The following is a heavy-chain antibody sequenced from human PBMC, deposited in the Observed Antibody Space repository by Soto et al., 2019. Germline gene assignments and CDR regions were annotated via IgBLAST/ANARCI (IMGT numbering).Heavy chain of an antibody. J-gene: IGHJ6*04. Sequence: PGGSLRLSCAASGFTFSGSAMHWVRQASGKGLEWVGRIRSKANSYATAYAASVKGRVTISRDDSKNTAYLQMNSLKTEDTAVYYCTTANQGYSSSSAWGHDRAVWGKGPRVTVSS. CDR1: GFTFSGSA. CDR3: TTANQGYSSSSAWGHDRAV. CDR2: IRSKANSYAT. D-gene: IGHD6-6*01. V-gene: IGHV3-73*01.